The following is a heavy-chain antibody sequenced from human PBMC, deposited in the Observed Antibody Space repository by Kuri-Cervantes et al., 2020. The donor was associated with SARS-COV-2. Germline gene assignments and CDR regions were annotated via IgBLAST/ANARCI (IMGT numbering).Heavy chain of an antibody. D-gene: IGHD4-17*01. CDR1: GFTFDDYG. CDR2: INWNGGST. V-gene: IGHV3-20*04. CDR3: ARGDRYGDYQTFAY. Sequence: GESLKISCAASGFTFDDYGMSWVRQAPGKGLEWVSGINWNGGSTGYADSVKGRFTISRDNAKNSLYLQMNSLRAEDTALYYCARGDRYGDYQTFAYWGQGTLVTVSS. J-gene: IGHJ4*02.